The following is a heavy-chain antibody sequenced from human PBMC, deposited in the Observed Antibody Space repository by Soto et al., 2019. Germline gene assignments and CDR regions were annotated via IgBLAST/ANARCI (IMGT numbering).Heavy chain of an antibody. CDR1: GFSLTTYGVG. J-gene: IGHJ5*02. V-gene: IGHV2-5*01. CDR2: IFWNDDE. CDR3: LHTGYSYAPLAS. D-gene: IGHD3-16*01. Sequence: QITLKESGPALVKPTQTLTLTCTFSGFSLTTYGVGVGWIRQPPGKALEWLALIFWNDDERYSPSLKSRLTITKNTSKTQVVFTRTNMDPLATATYFLLHTGYSYAPLASWGRGTRVTVSS.